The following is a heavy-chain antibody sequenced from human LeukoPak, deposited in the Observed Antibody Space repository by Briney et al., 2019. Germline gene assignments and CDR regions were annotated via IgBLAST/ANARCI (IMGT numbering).Heavy chain of an antibody. Sequence: GGSLRLSCAASGFTFDDYAMHWVRHAPGKGLEWVSGISWNSGSIGYADSVKGRFTISRDNAKNSLYLQMNSLRAEDTALYYCAKDMDDFWSGSFDYWGQGTPVTVSS. V-gene: IGHV3-9*01. CDR2: ISWNSGSI. CDR3: AKDMDDFWSGSFDY. D-gene: IGHD3-3*01. J-gene: IGHJ4*02. CDR1: GFTFDDYA.